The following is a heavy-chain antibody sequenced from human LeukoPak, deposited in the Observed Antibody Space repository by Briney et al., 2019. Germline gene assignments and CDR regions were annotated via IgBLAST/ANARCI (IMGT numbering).Heavy chain of an antibody. J-gene: IGHJ5*02. Sequence: SQTLSLTCTVSGDSISSGDYYWSWIRQPPGKGLEWIGYIYYSGSTNYNPSLKSRVTISVDTSKNQFSLKLSSVTAADTAVYYCARAFDSGLGWFDPWGQGTLVTVSS. CDR3: ARAFDSGLGWFDP. D-gene: IGHD1-26*01. V-gene: IGHV4-61*08. CDR2: IYYSGST. CDR1: GDSISSGDYY.